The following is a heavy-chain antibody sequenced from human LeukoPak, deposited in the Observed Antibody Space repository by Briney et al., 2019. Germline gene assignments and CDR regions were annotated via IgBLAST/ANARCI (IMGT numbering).Heavy chain of an antibody. CDR1: GFTVRSNY. D-gene: IGHD6-19*01. CDR3: ARGPEQWLVRLDY. CDR2: IYSGGST. Sequence: GGSLRLSCAASGFTVRSNYMSWVRQAPGKGLEWVSVIYSGGSTYYADSVKGRFTISRDNSKNTLYLQMNSLRAEDTAVYYCARGPEQWLVRLDYWGQGTLVTVSS. V-gene: IGHV3-53*01. J-gene: IGHJ4*02.